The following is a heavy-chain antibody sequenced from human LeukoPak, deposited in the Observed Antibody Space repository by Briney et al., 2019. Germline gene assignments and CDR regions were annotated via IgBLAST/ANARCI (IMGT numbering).Heavy chain of an antibody. CDR2: IIPIFGTA. J-gene: IGHJ4*02. CDR3: ARVDSSSWSPFDY. CDR1: GDTFSSYA. Sequence: ASVKVSCKASGDTFSSYAISWVRQAPGQGLEWMGGIIPIFGTANYAQKFQGRVTITADDSTSTAYMELSSLRSEDTAVYYCARVDSSSWSPFDYWGQGTLVTVSS. V-gene: IGHV1-69*13. D-gene: IGHD6-13*01.